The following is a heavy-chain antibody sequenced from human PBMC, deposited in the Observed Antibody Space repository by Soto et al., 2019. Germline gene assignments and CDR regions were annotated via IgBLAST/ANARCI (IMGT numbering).Heavy chain of an antibody. CDR3: AKSPQDIVVVPEYGMDV. CDR1: GFTFSSYG. Sequence: HPGGSLRLSCAASGFTFSSYGMHWVRQAPGKGLEWVAVISYDGSNKYYADPVKGRFTISRDNSKNTLYLQMNSLRAEDTAVYYCAKSPQDIVVVPEYGMDVWGQGTTVTVSS. J-gene: IGHJ6*02. CDR2: ISYDGSNK. V-gene: IGHV3-30*18. D-gene: IGHD2-2*01.